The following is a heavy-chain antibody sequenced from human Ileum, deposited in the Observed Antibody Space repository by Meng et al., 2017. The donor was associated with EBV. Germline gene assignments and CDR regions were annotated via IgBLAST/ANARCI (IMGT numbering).Heavy chain of an antibody. D-gene: IGHD6-25*01. CDR2: IDNDGTTT. CDR3: SRDLAGSDDD. CDR1: GFSFSSYW. Sequence: EVQRGESGGGLVQPGGSLRLSCAASGFSFSSYWMHWVRQAPGKGLVWVSHIDNDGTTTNYADSVKGRFTVSRDNAKSTLDLQMNSLRAEDTAVYFCSRDLAGSDDDWGQGTLVTVSS. V-gene: IGHV3-74*01. J-gene: IGHJ4*02.